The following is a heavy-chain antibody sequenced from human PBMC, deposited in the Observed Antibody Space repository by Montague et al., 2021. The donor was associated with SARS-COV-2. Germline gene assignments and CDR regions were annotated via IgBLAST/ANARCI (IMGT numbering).Heavy chain of an antibody. D-gene: IGHD4-23*01. CDR3: ARTPLVTLAFDI. J-gene: IGHJ3*02. CDR2: XXWDDDK. Sequence: PALVKPTQTLTLTCTFSGFSPSTSGMCVSWIRQPPGKALEWLARXXWDDDKYYSKSLKTRLTISKDTSKNQVVLTMTNMDPVDTATYYCARTPLVTLAFDIWGQGTMVTVSS. CDR1: GFSPSTSGMC. V-gene: IGHV2-70*11.